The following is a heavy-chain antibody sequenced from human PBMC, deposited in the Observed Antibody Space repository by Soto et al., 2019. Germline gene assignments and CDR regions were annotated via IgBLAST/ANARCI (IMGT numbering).Heavy chain of an antibody. CDR2: ASTKNLNR. CDR1: GYTFIDYG. V-gene: IGHV1-18*04. CDR3: ARDLGNRISVAGNILGAQYYYQGLDV. D-gene: IGHD6-19*01. Sequence: ASVKVSCKASGYTFIDYGISWVRQAPGLGFEWMGWASTKNLNRNYAQRVQGIVSMTTDTYTSTAYMELTSLTSYDTAVYYCARDLGNRISVAGNILGAQYYYQGLDVGGKGTTVNVSS. J-gene: IGHJ6*04.